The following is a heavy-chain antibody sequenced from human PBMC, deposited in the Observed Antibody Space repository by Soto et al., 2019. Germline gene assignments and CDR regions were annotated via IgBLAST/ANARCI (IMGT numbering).Heavy chain of an antibody. CDR3: ARGGNLVDP. CDR2: IDQGGGEK. CDR1: GFSFSTYW. D-gene: IGHD3-10*01. Sequence: EVQLVESGGGLVQPGGSLRLSCAASGFSFSTYWMAWVRQAPGKGLEWVAKIDQGGGEKYYVDYVRGRFTISRDNAKNSLYLQMNSLRAEDTAIYYCARGGNLVDPWGQGTLVSVSS. J-gene: IGHJ5*02. V-gene: IGHV3-7*05.